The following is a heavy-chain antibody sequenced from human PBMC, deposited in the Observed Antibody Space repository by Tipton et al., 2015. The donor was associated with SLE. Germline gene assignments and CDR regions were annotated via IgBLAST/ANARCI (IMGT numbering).Heavy chain of an antibody. J-gene: IGHJ4*02. CDR2: IYYSGSS. V-gene: IGHV4-39*01. CDR1: GGSISSSSYY. D-gene: IGHD5-18*01. Sequence: TLSLTCTVSGGSISSSSYYWGWIRQPPGKGLEWIGSIYYSGSSYYNPSLTSRLTISVDTSNNQFSLKLSSVTAADTAIYYCARRQRGYSYAPFDNWGQGTLVPVSS. CDR3: ARRQRGYSYAPFDN.